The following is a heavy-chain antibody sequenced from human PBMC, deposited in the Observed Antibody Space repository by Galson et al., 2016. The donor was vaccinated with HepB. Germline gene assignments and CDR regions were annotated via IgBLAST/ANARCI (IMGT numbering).Heavy chain of an antibody. V-gene: IGHV6-1*01. CDR2: IYYRSRWYN. Sequence: CAISGDSVSSNIVARNWIRQSPSRGLEWPGRIYYRSRWYNDYATSMKSRITITPDTSRNQFSLRLTSVTPADTAVYYCARGRSYVHFDSWGQGTLVTVSS. CDR1: GDSVSSNIVA. CDR3: ARGRSYVHFDS. D-gene: IGHD1-26*01. J-gene: IGHJ4*02.